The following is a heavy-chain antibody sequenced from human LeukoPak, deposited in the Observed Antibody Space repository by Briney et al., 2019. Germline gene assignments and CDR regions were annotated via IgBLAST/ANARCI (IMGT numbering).Heavy chain of an antibody. Sequence: GGSLRLSCAASGFTFDDYTMHWVRQAPGKGLEWVSLISWDGGSTYYADSVKGRFTISRDNSKNSLYLQMSSLRTEDTALYYCAKSGDIVVVVYYYMDVWGKGTTVTVSS. J-gene: IGHJ6*03. CDR1: GFTFDDYT. CDR3: AKSGDIVVVVYYYMDV. D-gene: IGHD2-15*01. CDR2: ISWDGGST. V-gene: IGHV3-43*01.